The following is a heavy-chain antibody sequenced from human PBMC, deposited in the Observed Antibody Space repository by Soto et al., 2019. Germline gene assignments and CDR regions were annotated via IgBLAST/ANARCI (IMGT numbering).Heavy chain of an antibody. V-gene: IGHV3-15*07. J-gene: IGHJ4*02. D-gene: IGHD2-8*01. CDR3: TASKYIVLMVYAGFDY. CDR1: GFTFSNAW. Sequence: GGSLRLSCAASGFTFSNAWMNWVRQAPGKGLEWVGRIKSKTDGGTTDYAAPVKGRFTISRDDSKNTLYLQMNSLKTEDTAVYYCTASKYIVLMVYAGFDYRGQRTLVTVSS. CDR2: IKSKTDGGTT.